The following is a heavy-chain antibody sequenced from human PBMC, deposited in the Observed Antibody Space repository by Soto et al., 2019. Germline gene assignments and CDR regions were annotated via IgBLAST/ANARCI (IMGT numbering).Heavy chain of an antibody. Sequence: GGSLRLSCAASGFTFSSYSMNWVRQAPGKGLEWVSYISSSSSTIYYADSVKGRFTISRDNAKNSLYLQMNSLRAEDTAVYYCARNDYGDYGGLDYWGQGTLVTVSS. CDR1: GFTFSSYS. CDR3: ARNDYGDYGGLDY. V-gene: IGHV3-48*01. CDR2: ISSSSSTI. J-gene: IGHJ4*02. D-gene: IGHD4-17*01.